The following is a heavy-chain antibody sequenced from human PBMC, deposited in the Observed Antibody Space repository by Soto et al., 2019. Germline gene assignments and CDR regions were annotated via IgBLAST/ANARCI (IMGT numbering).Heavy chain of an antibody. Sequence: PSETLSLTCTVSGDSITNYLWSWIRQSPGKGLEWIGYIYYSGTTNYNPSLMSRVTISVDTSKNHFSLKLTSVTAADTAVYYCARVYGSGSITNWFDPWGRGTLVTVSS. J-gene: IGHJ5*02. CDR1: GDSITNYL. CDR2: IYYSGTT. D-gene: IGHD3-10*01. CDR3: ARVYGSGSITNWFDP. V-gene: IGHV4-59*01.